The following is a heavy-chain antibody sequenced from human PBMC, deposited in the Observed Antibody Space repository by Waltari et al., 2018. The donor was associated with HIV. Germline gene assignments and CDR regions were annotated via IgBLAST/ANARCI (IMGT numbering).Heavy chain of an antibody. J-gene: IGHJ5*02. CDR1: GLTVSSNY. CDR2: IYSGGST. V-gene: IGHV3-66*01. Sequence: EVQLVASGGGLVQPGGSLRLPCAASGLTVSSNYMGWVRQAPGKGLEWVSVIYSGGSTYYADSVKGRFTISRDNSKNTLYLQMNSLRAEDTAVYYCARDTVGATSAWGQGTLVTVSS. D-gene: IGHD1-26*01. CDR3: ARDTVGATSA.